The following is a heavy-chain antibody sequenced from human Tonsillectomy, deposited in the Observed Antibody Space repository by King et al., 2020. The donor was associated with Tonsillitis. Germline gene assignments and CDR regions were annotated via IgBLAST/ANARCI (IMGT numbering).Heavy chain of an antibody. CDR2: IFYSGGT. D-gene: IGHD3-16*01. Sequence: QLQESGPGLVKPSETLYLTCAVSGGSISSNSYYWAWVRQPPGKGLEWIGSIFYSGGTYHNPSLKSRVTISADTSKNQFSLTLNSVTAADTAVYYCNLGDDAFDIWGQGTMVTVSS. CDR3: NLGDDAFDI. CDR1: GGSISSNSYY. J-gene: IGHJ3*02. V-gene: IGHV4-39*01.